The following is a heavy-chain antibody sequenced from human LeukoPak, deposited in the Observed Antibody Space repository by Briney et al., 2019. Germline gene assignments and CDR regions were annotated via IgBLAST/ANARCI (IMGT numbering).Heavy chain of an antibody. Sequence: GGSLRLSCAASGFTFSSYSMNWIRQAPGKGLELFSSISSSSSYIYYADSVKGRFTISRDNAKNSLYLQMNSLRAEDTAVYYCARDRYSSSWYTLDYWGQGTLVTVSS. V-gene: IGHV3-21*01. CDR1: GFTFSSYS. D-gene: IGHD6-13*01. CDR3: ARDRYSSSWYTLDY. CDR2: ISSSSSYI. J-gene: IGHJ4*02.